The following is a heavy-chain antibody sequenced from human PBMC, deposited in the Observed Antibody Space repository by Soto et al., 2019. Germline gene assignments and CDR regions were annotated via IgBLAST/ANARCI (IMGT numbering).Heavy chain of an antibody. CDR2: ICYIGST. J-gene: IGHJ4*02. V-gene: IGHV4-30-4*01. CDR3: AREERGLFDY. CDR1: GDSLNSADYC. Sequence: PSETLSLTCTVSGDSLNSADYCWSWIRQAPGKGLEWIGYICYIGSTHHNPSLKSRTSMSIDTSKKQFSLKLTSVTAADSAVYYCAREERGLFDYWGQGRLVTVSS.